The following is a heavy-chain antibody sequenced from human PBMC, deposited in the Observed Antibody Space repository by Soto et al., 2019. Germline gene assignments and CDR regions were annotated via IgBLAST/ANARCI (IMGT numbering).Heavy chain of an antibody. Sequence: EVQLVESGGGLVKPGGSLKLSCEASGFTFSTYSMNWVRQAPGKGLDWVSSISSSSGYIYYADSVKGRFTISRDDAKNSLSLQMNSLRAEDTAVYYCARVRSYSYGQGYGMDVWGQETTVTVSS. J-gene: IGHJ6*02. CDR3: ARVRSYSYGQGYGMDV. D-gene: IGHD5-18*01. V-gene: IGHV3-21*01. CDR2: ISSSSGYI. CDR1: GFTFSTYS.